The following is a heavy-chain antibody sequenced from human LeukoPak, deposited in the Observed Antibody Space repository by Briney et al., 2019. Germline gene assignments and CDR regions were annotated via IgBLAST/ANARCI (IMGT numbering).Heavy chain of an antibody. CDR2: IYYSGST. J-gene: IGHJ4*02. V-gene: IGHV4-31*03. D-gene: IGHD6-13*01. Sequence: SETLSLTCTVSGGSISSGGYYWSWIRQHPGKGLEWIGYIYYSGSTYYNPSLKSRVTISVDTSKNQFSLKLSSVTAADTAVYYCARHLYSSSWYGVWGQGTLVTVSS. CDR3: ARHLYSSSWYGV. CDR1: GGSISSGGYY.